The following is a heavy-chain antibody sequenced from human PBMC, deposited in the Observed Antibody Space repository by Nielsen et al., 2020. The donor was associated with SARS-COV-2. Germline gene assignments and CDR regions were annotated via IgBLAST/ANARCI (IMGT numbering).Heavy chain of an antibody. CDR3: AKDWGYCSSTSCLNWFDP. CDR1: GFTFSSYG. Sequence: GGSLRLSCAASGFTFSSYGMHWVRQAPGKGLEWVAVISYDGSNKYYADSVKGRFTISRDNSKNTLYLQMNSLRAEDTAVYYCAKDWGYCSSTSCLNWFDPWGQGTLVTVSS. CDR2: ISYDGSNK. V-gene: IGHV3-30*18. D-gene: IGHD2-2*01. J-gene: IGHJ5*02.